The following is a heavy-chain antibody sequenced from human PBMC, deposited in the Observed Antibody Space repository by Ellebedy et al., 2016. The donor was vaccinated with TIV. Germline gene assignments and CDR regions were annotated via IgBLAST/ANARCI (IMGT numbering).Heavy chain of an antibody. CDR2: INTDGSST. CDR3: ARESVRYFDWDY. Sequence: GESLKISCAASGFTLSGYWMHWVRQAPGKGLEWVSRINTDGSSTSYADFAEGRFTIARDNAKKTLYLEINSLTADDTAVYYCARESVRYFDWDYWGQGTLVTVSS. J-gene: IGHJ4*02. D-gene: IGHD3-9*01. CDR1: GFTLSGYW. V-gene: IGHV3-74*01.